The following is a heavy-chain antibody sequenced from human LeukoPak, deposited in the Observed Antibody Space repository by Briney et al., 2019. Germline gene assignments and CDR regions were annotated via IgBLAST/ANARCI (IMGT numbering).Heavy chain of an antibody. CDR3: ARVSTHSGTMFYFDY. J-gene: IGHJ4*02. V-gene: IGHV3-7*01. D-gene: IGHD3-10*01. CDR2: IKPDGSEK. CDR1: GFTFSSYW. Sequence: GGSLRLSCAASGFTFSSYWMSWVRQAPGKGLEWVANIKPDGSEKYYVDSVKGRFTTSRDNAKNSLYLQVNSLRAEDTAVYYCARVSTHSGTMFYFDYWGQGTLVTVSS.